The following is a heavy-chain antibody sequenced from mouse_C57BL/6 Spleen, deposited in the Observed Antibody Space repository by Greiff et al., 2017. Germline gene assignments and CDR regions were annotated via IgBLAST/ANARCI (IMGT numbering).Heavy chain of an antibody. D-gene: IGHD2-4*01. CDR3: ARYYDYDEAWFAY. CDR2: INPYNGDT. Sequence: VQLKQSGPELVKPGDSVKISCKASGYSFTGYFMNWVMQSHGKSLEWIGRINPYNGDTFYNQKFKGKATLTVDKSSSTAHMELRSLTSEDSAVYYCARYYDYDEAWFAYWGQGTLVTVSA. J-gene: IGHJ3*01. V-gene: IGHV1-20*01. CDR1: GYSFTGYF.